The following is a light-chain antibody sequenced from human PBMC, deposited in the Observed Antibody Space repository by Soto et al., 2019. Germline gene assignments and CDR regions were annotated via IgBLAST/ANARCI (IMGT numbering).Light chain of an antibody. J-gene: IGKJ1*01. Sequence: DIQMPQSPWTMFASVRSGVRITWRASQSISSWLAWYQQKPGKAPKLLIYDASSFESGVPSRFSGSGSGTEFTLTISSLQPDDFATYYCQQYNSYSWTFGQGTKVDI. CDR3: QQYNSYSWT. V-gene: IGKV1-5*01. CDR1: QSISSW. CDR2: DAS.